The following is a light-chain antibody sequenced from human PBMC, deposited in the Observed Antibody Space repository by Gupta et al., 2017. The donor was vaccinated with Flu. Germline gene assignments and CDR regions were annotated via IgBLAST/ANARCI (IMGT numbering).Light chain of an antibody. J-gene: IGKJ1*01. CDR1: QGISSY. CDR3: QQYYSYPRT. CDR2: AAS. Sequence: AIRMTQSPSSFSASTGDRVTITCRASQGISSYLAWYQQKPGKAPKLLIYAASTLQSGVPSRFCGSGSGTDFTLTISCLQSEDVATDYYQQYYSYPRTFGQGTKVEIK. V-gene: IGKV1-8*01.